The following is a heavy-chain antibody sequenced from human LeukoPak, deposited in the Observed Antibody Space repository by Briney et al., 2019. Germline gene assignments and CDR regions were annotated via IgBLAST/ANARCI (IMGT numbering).Heavy chain of an antibody. CDR3: ARDQGSINSPNSNDY. V-gene: IGHV1-2*02. CDR2: LNPNSGAT. D-gene: IGHD6-13*01. J-gene: IGHJ4*02. CDR1: GYSFSGYF. Sequence: ASVKVSCKASGYSFSGYFMHWVRQAPGQGLEWMGWLNPNSGATNYAQQFQGRVTMTRDTSISTAYMELSRLTSDDTAVYYCARDQGSINSPNSNDYWGQGTLVTVSS.